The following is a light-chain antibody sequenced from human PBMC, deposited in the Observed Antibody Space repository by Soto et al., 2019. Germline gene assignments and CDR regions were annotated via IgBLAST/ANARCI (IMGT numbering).Light chain of an antibody. V-gene: IGKV1-39*01. CDR1: ETIRMY. Sequence: DIQMTQSPSSLSASVGDRVTITCRASETIRMYLNWYQQRPGKAPNLLIYGASRLHRGVPSRFTGSGSGTDFTLTIRSLQPEDFATYFCQQSYTSPPTFGQGTKVEV. CDR3: QQSYTSPPT. CDR2: GAS. J-gene: IGKJ1*01.